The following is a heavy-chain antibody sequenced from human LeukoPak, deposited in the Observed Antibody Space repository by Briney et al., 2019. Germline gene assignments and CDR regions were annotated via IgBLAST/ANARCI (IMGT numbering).Heavy chain of an antibody. D-gene: IGHD2-2*02. V-gene: IGHV3-74*01. Sequence: GGSLRLSCAAAGFTLSTYWMQWVRQAPGKGLVWVSRINSDGTTTTYADSVKGRFTISRDNAKNTLYLQMNSLRAEDTAVYYCARPLYWHASPFDYWGQGTLVTVSS. J-gene: IGHJ4*02. CDR1: GFTLSTYW. CDR3: ARPLYWHASPFDY. CDR2: INSDGTTT.